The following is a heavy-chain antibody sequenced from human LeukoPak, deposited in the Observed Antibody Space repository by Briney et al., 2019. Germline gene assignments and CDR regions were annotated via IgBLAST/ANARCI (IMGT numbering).Heavy chain of an antibody. CDR2: IYRSGST. D-gene: IGHD6-6*01. CDR1: GGSISNYY. CDR3: ARVVGYNSSSPYFDY. J-gene: IGHJ4*02. V-gene: IGHV4-4*07. Sequence: SETLSLTCTVSGGSISNYYWSWIRQTAGKGLEWIGRIYRSGSTNYNPSLKSRVTMSVDTSKNQFSLKLSSVTAADTADYYCARVVGYNSSSPYFDYWGQGTLVTVSS.